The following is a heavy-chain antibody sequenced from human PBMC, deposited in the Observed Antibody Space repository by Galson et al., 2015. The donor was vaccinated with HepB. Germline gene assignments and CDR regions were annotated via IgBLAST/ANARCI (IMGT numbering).Heavy chain of an antibody. CDR2: ISSSSSTI. J-gene: IGHJ3*02. V-gene: IGHV3-48*02. Sequence: SLRLSCAASGFTFSSYSMNWVRQAPGKGLEWVSYISSSSSTIYYADSVKGRFTISRDNAKNSLYLQMNSLRDEDTAVYYCARGNCITTTCPNDAFDIWGQGTTVTVSS. CDR1: GFTFSSYS. CDR3: ARGNCITTTCPNDAFDI. D-gene: IGHD2-2*01.